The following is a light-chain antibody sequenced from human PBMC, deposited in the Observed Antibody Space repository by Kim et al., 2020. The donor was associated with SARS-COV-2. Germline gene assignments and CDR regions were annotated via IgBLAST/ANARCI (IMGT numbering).Light chain of an antibody. CDR3: SSYTSSSTRV. Sequence: GQSIAISCTGTSSDVCCYNYVSWYQQHPGKAPKLMIYDVSNRPSGVSNRFSGSKSGNTASLTISGLQAEDEADYYCSSYTSSSTRVFGGGTQLTVL. V-gene: IGLV2-14*03. CDR1: SSDVCCYNY. CDR2: DVS. J-gene: IGLJ3*02.